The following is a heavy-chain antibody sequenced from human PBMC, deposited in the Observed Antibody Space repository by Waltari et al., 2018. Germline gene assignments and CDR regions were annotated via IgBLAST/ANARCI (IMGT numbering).Heavy chain of an antibody. V-gene: IGHV1-3*04. D-gene: IGHD3-10*01. CDR2: INIGNGNT. CDR3: ARDSGSGSLHH. Sequence: QVQLAQSGAEVKKPGASVQVSCRASGYIFIRHAIHWVRPAPGQRLEWMGWINIGNGNTRYSQRFQDRVSITRDTSASTAYMDLSSLRSEDTAVYYCARDSGSGSLHHWGQGTLVTVSS. CDR1: GYIFIRHA. J-gene: IGHJ4*02.